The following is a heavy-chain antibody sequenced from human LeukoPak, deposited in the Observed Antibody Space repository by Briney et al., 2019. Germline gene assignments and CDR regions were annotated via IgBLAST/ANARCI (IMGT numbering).Heavy chain of an antibody. CDR1: GKYW. Sequence: GGSLRLSCVASGKYWMHWVRQAPGKGLVWVSHINSDGSWTSYADSVKGRFTISKDNAKNTVYLQMNSLRAEDTAVYYCVSFYETYWGRGTLVTVSS. V-gene: IGHV3-74*01. CDR3: VSFYETY. D-gene: IGHD2/OR15-2a*01. CDR2: INSDGSWT. J-gene: IGHJ4*02.